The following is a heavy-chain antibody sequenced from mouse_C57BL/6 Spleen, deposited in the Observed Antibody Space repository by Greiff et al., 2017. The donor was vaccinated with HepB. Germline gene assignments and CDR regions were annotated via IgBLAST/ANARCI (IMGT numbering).Heavy chain of an antibody. CDR2: IGSGSSTI. J-gene: IGHJ4*01. CDR3: ARHWDGYAMDY. CDR1: GFTFSDYG. Sequence: EVKLMESGGGLVKPGGSLKLSCAASGFTFSDYGMHWVRQAPEKGLEWVAYIGSGSSTIYYADTVKGRFTISRDNAKNTLFLQMTSLRSEDTAMYYCARHWDGYAMDYWGQGTSVTVSS. D-gene: IGHD4-1*01. V-gene: IGHV5-17*01.